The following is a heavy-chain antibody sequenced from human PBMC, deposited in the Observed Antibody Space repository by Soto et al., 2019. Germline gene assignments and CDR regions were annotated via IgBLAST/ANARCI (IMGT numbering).Heavy chain of an antibody. CDR3: ARDPYDYIWGSCRYSPFDY. J-gene: IGHJ4*02. D-gene: IGHD3-16*02. V-gene: IGHV1-18*01. CDR1: GYTFTSYG. Sequence: ASVKVSCKASGYTFTSYGISWVRQAPGQGLEWMGWISAYNGNTNYAQKLQGRATMTTDTSTSTAYMELRSLRSDDTAVYYCARDPYDYIWGSCRYSPFDYWGQGTLVTVSS. CDR2: ISAYNGNT.